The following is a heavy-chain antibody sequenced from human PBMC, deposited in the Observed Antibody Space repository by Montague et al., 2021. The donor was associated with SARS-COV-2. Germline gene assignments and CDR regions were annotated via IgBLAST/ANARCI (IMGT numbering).Heavy chain of an antibody. D-gene: IGHD3-22*01. CDR3: ARGTKRVFTYDYDSGGYASDY. CDR1: GGSFSGYY. CDR2: INHSGST. J-gene: IGHJ4*02. Sequence: SETLSLTCAVYGGSFSGYYWRWICQPPGKGLELIGEINHSGSTNSNPSLKSRVTISVDTSKNQFSLTLSSVTAADTAVYYCARGTKRVFTYDYDSGGYASDYWGQGTLVTVSS. V-gene: IGHV4-34*01.